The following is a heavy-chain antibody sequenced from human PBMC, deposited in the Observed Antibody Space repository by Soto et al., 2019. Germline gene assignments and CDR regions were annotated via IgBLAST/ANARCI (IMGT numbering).Heavy chain of an antibody. CDR1: GFTFSSYE. J-gene: IGHJ4*02. CDR2: ISSSGSTI. V-gene: IGHV3-48*03. D-gene: IGHD6-13*01. CDR3: ASLSSVFDY. Sequence: GGSLRLSCAASGFTFSSYEMNWVRQAPGKGLEWVSYISSSGSTIYYADSVKGRFTISRDNAKNSLYLQMNSLRAEDTAVYYCASLSSVFDYWGQGTLVTVSS.